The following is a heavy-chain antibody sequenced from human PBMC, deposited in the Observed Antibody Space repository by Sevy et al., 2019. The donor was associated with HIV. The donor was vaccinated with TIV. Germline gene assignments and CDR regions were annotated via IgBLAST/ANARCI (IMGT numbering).Heavy chain of an antibody. V-gene: IGHV3-74*01. J-gene: IGHJ6*04. D-gene: IGHD5-12*01. CDR1: GFTFSTYW. CDR2: INSDGSYA. CDR3: TRADVTILATLPGV. Sequence: GGSLRLSCAASGFTFSTYWMHWVRQVPGKGLVWVARINSDGSYASYADSVKGRFTISRDNAKNTVYLQMNSLRAEDTAVYYCTRADVTILATLPGVWGKGTTVTVSS.